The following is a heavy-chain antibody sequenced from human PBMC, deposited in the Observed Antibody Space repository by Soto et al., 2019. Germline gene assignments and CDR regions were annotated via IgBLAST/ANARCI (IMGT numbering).Heavy chain of an antibody. V-gene: IGHV1-58*01. CDR3: AADPIAAAGHYYYGMDV. CDR2: IVVGSGNT. Sequence: QMQLVQSGPEVKKPGTSVKVSCRASGFTFTSSAVQWVRQARGQRVEWIGWIVVGSGNTNYEQRFQERVHITRDMSKSTAYRELSSLRSEDTAVYYCAADPIAAAGHYYYGMDVWGQGTTVTVSS. J-gene: IGHJ6*02. CDR1: GFTFTSSA. D-gene: IGHD6-13*01.